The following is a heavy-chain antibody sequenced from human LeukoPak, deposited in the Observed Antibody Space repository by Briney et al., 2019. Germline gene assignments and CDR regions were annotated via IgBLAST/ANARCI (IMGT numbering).Heavy chain of an antibody. Sequence: PSETLSLTCTVSGGSISSSSYYWGWSRQPPGNGLEWIGSIYYSGSTNYNPSLKSRVTISVDTSKNQFSLKLSSVTAADTAVYYCARVRDTLGYSGYDLTFDYWGQGTLVTVSS. V-gene: IGHV4-39*07. D-gene: IGHD5-12*01. J-gene: IGHJ4*02. CDR3: ARVRDTLGYSGYDLTFDY. CDR2: IYYSGST. CDR1: GGSISSSSYY.